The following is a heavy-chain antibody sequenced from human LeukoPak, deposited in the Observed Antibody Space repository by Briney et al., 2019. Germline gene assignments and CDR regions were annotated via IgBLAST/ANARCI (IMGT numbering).Heavy chain of an antibody. D-gene: IGHD6-13*01. CDR1: GFTFGDYA. CDR3: AKGNWAAAGTFDY. CDR2: IASETYGGTA. J-gene: IGHJ4*02. V-gene: IGHV3-49*04. Sequence: GGSLRLSCTASGFTFGDYAMTWVRQAPGKGLEWVGFIASETYGGTAEYAASVKGRFTISRDDSKSIAYLQMNSLRAEDTAVYYCAKGNWAAAGTFDYWGQGTLVTVSS.